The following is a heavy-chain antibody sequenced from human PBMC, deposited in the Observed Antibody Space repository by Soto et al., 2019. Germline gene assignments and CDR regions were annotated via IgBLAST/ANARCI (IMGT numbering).Heavy chain of an antibody. CDR2: INHSGST. CDR3: ARGLGY. J-gene: IGHJ4*02. Sequence: PSETLSLTCAVYGGSFSGYYWSWIRQPPGKGLEWIGEINHSGSTNYNPSLKSRVTISVDTSKNQFSLKLSSVTAADTAVYYCARGLGYWGQGTLVTVSP. V-gene: IGHV4-34*01. CDR1: GGSFSGYY. D-gene: IGHD3-16*01.